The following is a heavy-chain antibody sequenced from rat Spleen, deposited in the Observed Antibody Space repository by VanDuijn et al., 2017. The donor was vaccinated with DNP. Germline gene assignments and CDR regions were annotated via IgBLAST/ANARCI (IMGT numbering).Heavy chain of an antibody. D-gene: IGHD1-5*01. CDR2: ISFSGSP. CDR3: ARWYNYFDY. Sequence: EVQLQESGPGLVKPSQSLSLTCSVTGYSITSDYWGWIRKFPGNKMEYIGHISFSGSPNYNPSPKSRISITRDTSKNQFFLQLNSVTTEDTATYYCARWYNYFDYWGQGVMVTVSS. CDR1: GYSITSDY. J-gene: IGHJ2*01. V-gene: IGHV3-1*01.